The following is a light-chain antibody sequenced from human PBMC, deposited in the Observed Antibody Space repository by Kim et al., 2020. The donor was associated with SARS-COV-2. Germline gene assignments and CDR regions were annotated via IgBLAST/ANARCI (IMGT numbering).Light chain of an antibody. J-gene: IGKJ2*01. CDR1: QSISNW. Sequence: DIQMTQSPSILSASVGDRVTITCRASQSISNWLAWYQQKPGKAPKLLIYEASSLESGVPSRFGGSGSGTEFTLTISGLQPDDFATYYCQQYKNYWGYTFGQGTKLEI. CDR3: QQYKNYWGYT. V-gene: IGKV1-5*03. CDR2: EAS.